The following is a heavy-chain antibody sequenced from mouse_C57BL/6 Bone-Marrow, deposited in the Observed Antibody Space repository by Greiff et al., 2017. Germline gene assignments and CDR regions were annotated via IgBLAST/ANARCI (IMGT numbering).Heavy chain of an antibody. Sequence: VQLQQPGAELVRPGSSVKLSCKASGYTFTSYWMHWVKQRPIQGLEWIGNIDPSDSETNYNQKFKDKATLTVDKSSSTAYMQLSSLTSEDSAVYYFARFLDYAMGYWGQGTSVTVSS. J-gene: IGHJ4*01. V-gene: IGHV1-52*01. CDR1: GYTFTSYW. CDR3: ARFLDYAMGY. CDR2: IDPSDSET.